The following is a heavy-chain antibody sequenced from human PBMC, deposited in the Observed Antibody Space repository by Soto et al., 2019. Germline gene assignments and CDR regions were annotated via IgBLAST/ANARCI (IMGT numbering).Heavy chain of an antibody. V-gene: IGHV3-48*01. D-gene: IGHD3-9*01. CDR2: ISSSSSTI. CDR3: ARDKDWAFDY. Sequence: GGSLRLSCAASGFTFSSYSMNWVRQAPGKGLEWVSYISSSSSTIYYADSVKGRFTISRDNAKNSLYLQMNSLRAEDTAVYYCARDKDWAFDYWGQGTQVTVSS. J-gene: IGHJ4*02. CDR1: GFTFSSYS.